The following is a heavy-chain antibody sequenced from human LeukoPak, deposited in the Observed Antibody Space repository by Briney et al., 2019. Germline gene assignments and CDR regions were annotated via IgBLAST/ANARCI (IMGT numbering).Heavy chain of an antibody. D-gene: IGHD6-13*01. Sequence: PGVSLRLSCAASGFIFSNYQMNWVRQTPGKGLEWVSYISDHGKSRNYVDSVKGRFAISRDNTKNSLYLQMNSLRVEDTAVYFCARARIAAPLLDYWGQGSLVTVSS. CDR1: GFIFSNYQ. J-gene: IGHJ4*02. CDR3: ARARIAAPLLDY. V-gene: IGHV3-48*03. CDR2: ISDHGKSR.